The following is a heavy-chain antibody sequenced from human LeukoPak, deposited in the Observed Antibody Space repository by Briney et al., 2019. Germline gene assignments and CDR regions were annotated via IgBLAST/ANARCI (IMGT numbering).Heavy chain of an antibody. D-gene: IGHD5-18*01. V-gene: IGHV3-48*03. Sequence: GGPLRLSCAASGFTFSSYEMIWVRQAPGKGLEWVSYISSSGSTIYYADSVKGRFTISRDNAKNSLYLQMNSLRAEDTAVYYCARDDTKRILLGYWGQGTLVTVSS. CDR2: ISSSGSTI. J-gene: IGHJ4*02. CDR1: GFTFSSYE. CDR3: ARDDTKRILLGY.